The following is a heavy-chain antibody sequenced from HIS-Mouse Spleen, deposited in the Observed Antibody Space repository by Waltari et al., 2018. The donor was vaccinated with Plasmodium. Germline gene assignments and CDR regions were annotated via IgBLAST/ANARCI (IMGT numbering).Heavy chain of an antibody. D-gene: IGHD1-7*01. Sequence: QLQLQESGPGLVKPSETLSLTCTVSGGSISSSSYYWGWLRQPRGKGLVWIGSIYFSGSTCDNPSLRSRVTISVDTSKNQFSLKLGSVTAADTAVYYCARDRITGTSYFDYWGQGTLVTVAS. J-gene: IGHJ4*02. CDR2: IYFSGST. V-gene: IGHV4-39*07. CDR1: GGSISSSSYY. CDR3: ARDRITGTSYFDY.